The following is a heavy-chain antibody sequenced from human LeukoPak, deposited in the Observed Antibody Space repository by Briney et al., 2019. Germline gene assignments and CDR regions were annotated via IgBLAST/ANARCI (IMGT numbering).Heavy chain of an antibody. V-gene: IGHV1-3*01. Sequence: SVKVSCKASGYTFTSYAMHWVRQAPGQRLEWMGWINAGNGNTKYSQKFQGRVTITRDTSASTDYMELSSLRSEDTAVYYCARGNSANTAMVFWGACFDYWGQGTLVTVSS. CDR2: INAGNGNT. CDR1: GYTFTSYA. D-gene: IGHD5-18*01. CDR3: ARGNSANTAMVFWGACFDY. J-gene: IGHJ4*02.